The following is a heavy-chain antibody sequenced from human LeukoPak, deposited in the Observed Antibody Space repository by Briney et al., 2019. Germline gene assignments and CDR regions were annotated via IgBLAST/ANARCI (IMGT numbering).Heavy chain of an antibody. Sequence: ASVKVSCKASGGTFSSYAISWVRQAPGQGLEWMGGIIPIFGTANYAQKFQGRVTITADESTSTAYMELSSLRAEDTAVYYCAKRVFTMIVVSANDYWGQGTLVTVSS. V-gene: IGHV1-69*13. J-gene: IGHJ4*02. D-gene: IGHD3-22*01. CDR3: AKRVFTMIVVSANDY. CDR2: IIPIFGTA. CDR1: GGTFSSYA.